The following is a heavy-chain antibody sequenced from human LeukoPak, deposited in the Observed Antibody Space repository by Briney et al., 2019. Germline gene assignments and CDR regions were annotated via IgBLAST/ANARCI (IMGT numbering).Heavy chain of an antibody. CDR1: GGSISSSSYY. V-gene: IGHV4-39*07. D-gene: IGHD1-26*01. Sequence: SETLSLTCTVSGGSISSSSYYWGWIRQPPGKGLEWIGSIYYSGSTYYNPSLKSRVTISVDTSKNQFSLKLSSVTAADTAVYYCARDLSSGSLEDYWGQGTLVTVSS. J-gene: IGHJ4*02. CDR3: ARDLSSGSLEDY. CDR2: IYYSGST.